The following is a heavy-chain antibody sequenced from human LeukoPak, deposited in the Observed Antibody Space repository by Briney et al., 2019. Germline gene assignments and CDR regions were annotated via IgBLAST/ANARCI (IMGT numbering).Heavy chain of an antibody. J-gene: IGHJ6*02. CDR3: ARDREWESEYFYGMDV. CDR1: GFTFSSYA. Sequence: GRSLRLSCAASGFTFSSYAMHWVRQAPGKGLEWVAVISYDGSNKYYADSVKGRFTISRDNSKNTLYLQMNSLRIEDTAVYYCARDREWESEYFYGMDVWGQGTTVTVSS. D-gene: IGHD1-26*01. V-gene: IGHV3-30-3*01. CDR2: ISYDGSNK.